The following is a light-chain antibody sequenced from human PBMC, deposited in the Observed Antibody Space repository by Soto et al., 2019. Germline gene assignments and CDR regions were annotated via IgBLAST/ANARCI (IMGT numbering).Light chain of an antibody. CDR3: QQYNSYCDT. J-gene: IGKJ2*01. CDR2: DAS. CDR1: QSISSW. Sequence: DIQMTQSPSNLSASVGDRVTITCRASQSISSWLAWYQQKPGKAPKLLIYDASSFESGVSSRFSGCGSGTECTLTISSLQPDDFATYYCQQYNSYCDTFGQGTKREIK. V-gene: IGKV1-5*01.